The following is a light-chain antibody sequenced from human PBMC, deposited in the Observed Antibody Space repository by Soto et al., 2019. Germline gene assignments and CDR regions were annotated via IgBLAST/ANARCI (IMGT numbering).Light chain of an antibody. J-gene: IGLJ2*01. CDR3: QTWDTGARVV. Sequence: QSVLTQSPSASASLGASVKLTCTLSSGHSSYAIAWHQQQPEKGPRYLMKLSSDGSHSKGDGIPDRFSGSSSGAERYLTISSLQSEDEADCYCQTWDTGARVVFGGGTKRTVL. V-gene: IGLV4-69*01. CDR1: SGHSSYA. CDR2: LSSDGSH.